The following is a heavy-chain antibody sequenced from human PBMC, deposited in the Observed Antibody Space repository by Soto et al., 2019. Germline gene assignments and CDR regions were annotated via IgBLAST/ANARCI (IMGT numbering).Heavy chain of an antibody. Sequence: QVQLQESGPGLVKPSQTLSLTCTVSGGSISSGGYYWSWIRQHPGKGLEWIGYIYYSGSTYYNPSLKSRVTISVDTSKNQFSLKLSSVTAADTAVYYCARAATIFGVVIMRWFDPWGQGTLVTVSS. CDR1: GGSISSGGYY. CDR3: ARAATIFGVVIMRWFDP. V-gene: IGHV4-31*03. J-gene: IGHJ5*02. D-gene: IGHD3-3*01. CDR2: IYYSGST.